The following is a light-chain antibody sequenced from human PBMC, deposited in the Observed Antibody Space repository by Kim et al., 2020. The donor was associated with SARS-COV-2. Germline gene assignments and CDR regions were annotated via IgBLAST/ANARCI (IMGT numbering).Light chain of an antibody. CDR3: QHDDSYPYT. J-gene: IGKJ2*01. CDR2: QAS. Sequence: DIYMTQSPSTLSASVGDRVTITCRASQSISLLAWYQQKPGKAPKLLIYQASTLESGVPSRFSGSGSGTEFSLTISSLQPDDFATYHCQHDDSYPYTFGQGTKLEI. V-gene: IGKV1-5*01. CDR1: QSISL.